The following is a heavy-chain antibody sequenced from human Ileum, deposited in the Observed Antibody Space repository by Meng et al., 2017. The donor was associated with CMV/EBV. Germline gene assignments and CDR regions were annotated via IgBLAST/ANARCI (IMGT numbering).Heavy chain of an antibody. V-gene: IGHV4-34*01. CDR2: INHSGST. J-gene: IGHJ4*02. CDR3: ARGRRDGYNNPPLDY. Sequence: GQPQQWVAGLLKPSDTLSLTCAVYGVSFSGYYWSWIRQPPGKGLEWIGEINHSGSTNYNPSLKSRVTISVDTSKNQFSLKLSSVTAADTAVYYCARGRRDGYNNPPLDYWGQGTLVTVSS. D-gene: IGHD5-24*01. CDR1: GVSFSGYY.